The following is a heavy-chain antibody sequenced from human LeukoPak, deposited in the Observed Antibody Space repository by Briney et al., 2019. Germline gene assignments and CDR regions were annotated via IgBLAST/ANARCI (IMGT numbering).Heavy chain of an antibody. D-gene: IGHD2-2*03. CDR1: GGTFTSYA. CDR3: ARAPGGYCSSTSCPPFHYGMDV. CDR2: IIPIFGIA. J-gene: IGHJ6*02. Sequence: SVKVSCKASGGTFTSYAISWVRQAPGQGLEWMGRIIPIFGIANYAQKFQGRVTITADKSTSTAYMELSSLRSEDTAVYYCARAPGGYCSSTSCPPFHYGMDVWGQGTTVTVSS. V-gene: IGHV1-69*04.